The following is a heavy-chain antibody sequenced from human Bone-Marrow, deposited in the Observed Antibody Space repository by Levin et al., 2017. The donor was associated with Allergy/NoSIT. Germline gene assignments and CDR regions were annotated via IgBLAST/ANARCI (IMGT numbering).Heavy chain of an antibody. Sequence: PGGSLRLSCAASGISVSNNHMSWVRQAPGKGLECVAGIYSGGDTYQSDSVKSRFTVSRDNSKNTVYLHMSNLRGDDTAVYYCARGYKSGLSSGWGQGTLVTVSS. CDR3: ARGYKSGLSSG. D-gene: IGHD5-12*01. CDR2: IYSGGDT. J-gene: IGHJ4*02. CDR1: GISVSNNH. V-gene: IGHV3-66*01.